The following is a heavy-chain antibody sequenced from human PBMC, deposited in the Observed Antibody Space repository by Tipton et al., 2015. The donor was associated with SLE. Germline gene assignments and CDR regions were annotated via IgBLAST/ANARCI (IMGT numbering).Heavy chain of an antibody. J-gene: IGHJ6*02. CDR1: GGYISTHY. D-gene: IGHD3-3*01. V-gene: IGHV4-59*11. CDR2: IYYSGST. CDR3: ARDEWYGSYYYGMDV. Sequence: TLSLTCTVSGGYISTHYWSWIRQPPGKGLEWIGYIYYSGSTNYNPSLKSRVTISVDTSKNQFSLKLSSVTAADTAVYYCARDEWYGSYYYGMDVWGQGTTVTVSS.